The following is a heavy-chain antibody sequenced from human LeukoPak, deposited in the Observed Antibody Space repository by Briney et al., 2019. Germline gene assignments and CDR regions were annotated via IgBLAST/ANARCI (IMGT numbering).Heavy chain of an antibody. CDR2: IHTSGST. V-gene: IGHV4-4*07. CDR3: ARAPVFSSGWLLDY. J-gene: IGHJ4*02. CDR1: GDSISSYY. D-gene: IGHD6-19*01. Sequence: TPSETLSLTCTVSGDSISSYYWSWIRQSAGKGREWIGRIHTSGSTNYSPSLKSGVTMSIDTSKTQFSLKVNSVTAADTGVYYCARAPVFSSGWLLDYWGQGSMVTVSS.